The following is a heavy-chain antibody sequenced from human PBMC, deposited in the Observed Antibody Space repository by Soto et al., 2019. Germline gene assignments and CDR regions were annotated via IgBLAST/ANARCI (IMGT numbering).Heavy chain of an antibody. CDR1: GFTFSSYV. V-gene: IGHV3-23*01. D-gene: IGHD2-15*01. J-gene: IGHJ4*02. CDR3: AKADGRAYIVEVVIAGTPFDD. Sequence: PGGSLRLSCAASGFTFSSYVMSWVRQAPGKGLEWVSAISGSGVTTYYADAVKGRFTISRDNSKSTLYLQMNSLRAEDTAVYYCAKADGRAYIVEVVIAGTPFDDWGQGTLVTVSS. CDR2: ISGSGVTT.